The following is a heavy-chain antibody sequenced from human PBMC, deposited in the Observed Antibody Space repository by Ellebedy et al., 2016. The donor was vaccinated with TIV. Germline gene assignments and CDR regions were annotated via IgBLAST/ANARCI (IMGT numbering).Heavy chain of an antibody. CDR1: GGSFSGYY. D-gene: IGHD2-2*01. Sequence: MPSETLSLTCAVYGGSFSGYYWSWIRQPPGKGLEWIGEINHSGSTNYNPSLKSRVTVSVDTSKNQFSLKLSSVTAADTAVYYCAIGSSRVVPAAMPGYYYYGMDVWGQGTTVTVSS. V-gene: IGHV4-34*01. CDR3: AIGSSRVVPAAMPGYYYYGMDV. CDR2: INHSGST. J-gene: IGHJ6*02.